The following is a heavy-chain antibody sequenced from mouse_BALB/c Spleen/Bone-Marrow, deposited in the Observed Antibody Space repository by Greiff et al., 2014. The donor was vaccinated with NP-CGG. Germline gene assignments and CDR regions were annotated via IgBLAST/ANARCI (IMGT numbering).Heavy chain of an antibody. D-gene: IGHD1-1*01. CDR2: IDPANGNT. Sequence: VLLQQSGAELVKPGASVKLSCTASGFNIKDTYMHWVKQRPEQGLGWIGRIDPANGNTKYDPKFQGKATITADTSSNTAYLQLSSLTSEDTDVYYCAPYYYGSSQFAYWGQGTLVTVSA. CDR1: GFNIKDTY. J-gene: IGHJ3*01. CDR3: APYYYGSSQFAY. V-gene: IGHV14-3*02.